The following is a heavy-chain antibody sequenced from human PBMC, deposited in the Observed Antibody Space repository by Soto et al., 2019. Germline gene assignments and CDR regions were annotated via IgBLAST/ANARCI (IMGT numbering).Heavy chain of an antibody. J-gene: IGHJ3*02. CDR3: VRPPTATLDSFEI. Sequence: PSETLSLTCTVSGGSMRSSNYFWGWIRQPPGKGLEWIGSVYYGGTIYYNPSLKSRVTISADTSKNQFSLKLNSVTAADTAVYYCVRPPTATLDSFEIWGQGTMVTVSS. CDR1: GGSMRSSNYF. D-gene: IGHD1-26*01. CDR2: VYYGGTI. V-gene: IGHV4-39*01.